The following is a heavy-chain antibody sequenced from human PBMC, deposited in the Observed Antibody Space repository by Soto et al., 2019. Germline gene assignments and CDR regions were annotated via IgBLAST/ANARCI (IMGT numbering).Heavy chain of an antibody. CDR3: VRGPYNYNSRYFDY. V-gene: IGHV4-34*01. D-gene: IGHD1-1*01. CDR1: GGSFSGYY. J-gene: IGHJ4*02. Sequence: PSETLSLTCAVYGGSFSGYYWSWIRQPPGKGLEWIGEINHSGSTNYNPSPKSRVTISVDTSKNQFSLKLSSVTAADTAVYYCVRGPYNYNSRYFDYWGQGTLVTVSS. CDR2: INHSGST.